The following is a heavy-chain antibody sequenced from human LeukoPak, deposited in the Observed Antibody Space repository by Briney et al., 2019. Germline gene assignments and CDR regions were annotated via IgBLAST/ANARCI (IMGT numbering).Heavy chain of an antibody. D-gene: IGHD2-2*01. Sequence: GGSLRLSCAASGFTFSSYAMSWVRQAPGKGLEWVSAISGGGLITDYADSVKGRFTISRDNSKNTLYLQMNSLRAEDTAVYYCARRGYQLLQLDHYHYYGLDVWRQGTTVTVS. J-gene: IGHJ6*02. CDR1: GFTFSSYA. CDR3: ARRGYQLLQLDHYHYYGLDV. CDR2: ISGGGLIT. V-gene: IGHV3-23*01.